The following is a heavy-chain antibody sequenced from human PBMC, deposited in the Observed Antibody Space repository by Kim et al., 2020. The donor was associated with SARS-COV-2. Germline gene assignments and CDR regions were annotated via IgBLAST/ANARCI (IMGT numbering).Heavy chain of an antibody. D-gene: IGHD4-4*01. CDR1: GYTFTSYA. V-gene: IGHV7-4-1*02. CDR3: ARERDYSCFY. Sequence: ASVKVSCKASGYTFTSYAISWVRQAPGQGLEWMGWINTNTGNSTYAQGFTGRFVLSLDTSVSTAYLQISSLKAEDTAVYYCARERDYSCFYWGQGTLVTVSS. J-gene: IGHJ4*02. CDR2: INTNTGNS.